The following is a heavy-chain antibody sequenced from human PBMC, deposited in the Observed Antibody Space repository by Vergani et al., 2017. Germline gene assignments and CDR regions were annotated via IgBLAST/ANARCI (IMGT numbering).Heavy chain of an antibody. CDR2: IYSGGST. CDR1: GFTVSSNY. J-gene: IGHJ4*02. CDR3: ARAWYSGSYYDDY. V-gene: IGHV3-53*02. Sequence: VQLVETGGGLIQPGGSLRLSCAASGFTVSSNYMSWVRQAPGKGLEWVSVIYSGGSTYYADSVKGRFTISRDNSKNTLYLQMNSLRAEDTAVYYCARAWYSGSYYDDYWGQGTLVTVSS. D-gene: IGHD1-26*01.